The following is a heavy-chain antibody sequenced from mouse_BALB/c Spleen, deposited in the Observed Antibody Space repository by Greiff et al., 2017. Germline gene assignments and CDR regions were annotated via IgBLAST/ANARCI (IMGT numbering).Heavy chain of an antibody. V-gene: IGHV2-6-7*01. J-gene: IGHJ1*01. D-gene: IGHD2-3*01. CDR2: IWGDGST. Sequence: VQLKESGPGLVAPSQSLSITCTVSGFSLTGYGVNWVRQPPGKGLEWLGMIWGDGSTDYNSALKSRLSISKDNSKSQVFLKMNSLQTDDTAKYYCARVYDGYYWYFDVWGAGTTVTVSS. CDR1: GFSLTGYG. CDR3: ARVYDGYYWYFDV.